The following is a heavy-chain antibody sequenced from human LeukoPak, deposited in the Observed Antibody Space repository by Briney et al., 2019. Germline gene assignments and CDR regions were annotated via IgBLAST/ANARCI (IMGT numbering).Heavy chain of an antibody. CDR2: IYPGDSDT. CDR3: ARQTVEMATLGYYYGMDV. CDR1: GYSFTSYW. D-gene: IGHD5-24*01. Sequence: RGESLKISYKGSGYSFTSYWIGWVRQMPGKGLEWMGIIYPGDSDTRYSPSFQGQVTISADKSISTAYLQWSSLKASDTAMYYCARQTVEMATLGYYYGMDVWGQGTTVTVSS. J-gene: IGHJ6*02. V-gene: IGHV5-51*01.